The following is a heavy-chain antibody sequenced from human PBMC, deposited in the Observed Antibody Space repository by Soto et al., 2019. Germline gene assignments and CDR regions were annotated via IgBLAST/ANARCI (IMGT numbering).Heavy chain of an antibody. CDR1: GYTFTGYY. Sequence: ASVKVSCKASGYTFTGYYMHWVRQAPGQGLEWMGWINPNSGGTNYAQKIQGWVTMTRDTSISTAYMELSRLRSDDTAVYYCARGRSYDILTGYHSPIYYFDYWGQGTLVTVSS. CDR3: ARGRSYDILTGYHSPIYYFDY. D-gene: IGHD3-9*01. V-gene: IGHV1-2*04. CDR2: INPNSGGT. J-gene: IGHJ4*02.